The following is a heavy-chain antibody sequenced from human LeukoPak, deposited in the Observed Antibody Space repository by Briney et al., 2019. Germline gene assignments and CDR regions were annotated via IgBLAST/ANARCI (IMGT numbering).Heavy chain of an antibody. CDR3: ANQYYDILTGYSNDAFDI. CDR2: ISGSGGST. Sequence: GGSLRLSCAASGFTFSSYAMSWVRQAPGKGLEWVSAISGSGGSTYYADSVKGRFAISRDNSKNTLYLQMNSLRAEDTAVYYCANQYYDILTGYSNDAFDIWGQGTMVTVSS. D-gene: IGHD3-9*01. J-gene: IGHJ3*02. V-gene: IGHV3-23*01. CDR1: GFTFSSYA.